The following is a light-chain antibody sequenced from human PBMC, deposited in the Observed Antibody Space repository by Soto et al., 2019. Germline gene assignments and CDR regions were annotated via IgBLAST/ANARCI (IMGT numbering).Light chain of an antibody. CDR2: KAS. CDR3: QQYNSYGYT. Sequence: DIQMTQSPSTLSASVGDRVTITCRASQSISSWLAWYQQKPGKAPTLLIYKASSLERGVPSRFSGSGSGTAFTLTISSLQPDDFANYYLQQYNSYGYTLCQWPNREIK. V-gene: IGKV1-5*03. J-gene: IGKJ2*01. CDR1: QSISSW.